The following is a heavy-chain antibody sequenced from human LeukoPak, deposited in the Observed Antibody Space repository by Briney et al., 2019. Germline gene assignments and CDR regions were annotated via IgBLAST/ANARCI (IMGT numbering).Heavy chain of an antibody. CDR3: ARGSAYYNY. CDR2: ISSGGST. D-gene: IGHD3-3*01. J-gene: IGHJ4*02. Sequence: SETLSLTCTVSGGSINTYFGRCIRQPPGKGLEWIGYISSGGSTNYNPSLKSRVTISVDTSKNQFSLKLSSVTAADTAVYYCARGSAYYNYWGQGTLVPVSS. CDR1: GGSINTYF. V-gene: IGHV4-59*01.